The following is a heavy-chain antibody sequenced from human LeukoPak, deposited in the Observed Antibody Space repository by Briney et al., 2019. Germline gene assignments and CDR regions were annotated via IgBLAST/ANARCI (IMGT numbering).Heavy chain of an antibody. CDR1: GGSISSYY. J-gene: IGHJ4*02. Sequence: PSETLSLTCSVSGGSISSYYWSWIRQPPGKGLEWIGYIYYSGSTNYNPSLKSRVTISVDTSKNQFSLRLSSVTAADTAVYYCARRAGAYSHPYDYWGQGTLVTVSS. V-gene: IGHV4-59*01. D-gene: IGHD4/OR15-4a*01. CDR3: ARRAGAYSHPYDY. CDR2: IYYSGST.